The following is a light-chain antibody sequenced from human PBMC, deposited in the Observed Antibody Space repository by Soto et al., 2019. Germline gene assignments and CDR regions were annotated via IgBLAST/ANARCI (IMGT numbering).Light chain of an antibody. J-gene: IGLJ1*01. CDR3: SSSTSRSSYV. Sequence: QSALTQPASVSGSPGQSITISCTGTSSDVGGYHYVSWYQQHPGKAPKLMIYDVSNRPLGVSNRFSGSKSGNTASLTISGLQAEDEADYYCSSSTSRSSYVFGTGTKLTVL. CDR1: SSDVGGYHY. V-gene: IGLV2-14*01. CDR2: DVS.